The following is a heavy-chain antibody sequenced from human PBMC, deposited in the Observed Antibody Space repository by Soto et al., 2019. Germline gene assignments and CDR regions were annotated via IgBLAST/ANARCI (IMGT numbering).Heavy chain of an antibody. Sequence: GGSLRLSCAASGFTFSSYGMHWVRQAPGKGLEWVAVIWYDGSNKYYADSVKGRFTISRDNSKNTLYLQMKSLRAEDTAVYYCARAGLGISQTDLPHAAYYYYYYYYMDVWGKGTTVTVSS. J-gene: IGHJ6*03. CDR3: ARAGLGISQTDLPHAAYYYYYYYYMDV. CDR2: IWYDGSNK. V-gene: IGHV3-33*01. CDR1: GFTFSSYG. D-gene: IGHD2-21*01.